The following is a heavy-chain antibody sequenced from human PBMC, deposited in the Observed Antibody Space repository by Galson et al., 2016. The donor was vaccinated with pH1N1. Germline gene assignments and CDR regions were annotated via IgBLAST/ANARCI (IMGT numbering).Heavy chain of an antibody. CDR1: GFTFSSYE. D-gene: IGHD7-27*01. CDR3: ARDNLGIIDYYYGIDV. CDR2: ISSSGSTI. J-gene: IGHJ6*02. Sequence: SLRLSCAASGFTFSSYEMNWVRQAPGKGLEWVSYISSSGSTIYYADSVKGRFTISRDNAKNSLYLQMNSLRAEDTAVYYCARDNLGIIDYYYGIDVWGQGTTVTVSS. V-gene: IGHV3-48*03.